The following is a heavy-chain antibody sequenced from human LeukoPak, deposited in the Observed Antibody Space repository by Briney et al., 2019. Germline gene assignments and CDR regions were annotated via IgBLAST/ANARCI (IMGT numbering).Heavy chain of an antibody. Sequence: PSETLSLTCTVSGGSISSGGYYWSWIRQPPGKGLEWIGYIYHSGSTYYNPSLKSRVTISVDRSKNQFSLKLSSVTAADTAVYYCARCSTRWFDPWGQGTLVTVSS. CDR2: IYHSGST. D-gene: IGHD2-2*01. J-gene: IGHJ5*02. V-gene: IGHV4-30-2*01. CDR1: GGSISSGGYY. CDR3: ARCSTRWFDP.